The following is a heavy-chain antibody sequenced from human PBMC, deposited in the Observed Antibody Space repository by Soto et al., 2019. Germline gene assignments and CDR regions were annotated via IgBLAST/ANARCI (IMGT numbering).Heavy chain of an antibody. V-gene: IGHV3-7*01. CDR3: ARLDSGAAYYYGLDV. Sequence: PGGSLRLSCAASGFTFSMYRMSWVRQAPGKGLEWVANIQQEGSEKEYVESVKGRFTISRDNAKNSLYLQMNSLRAEDTAVYYCARLDSGAAYYYGLDVWGQGTTVTVSS. J-gene: IGHJ6*02. CDR2: IQQEGSEK. D-gene: IGHD6-25*01. CDR1: GFTFSMYR.